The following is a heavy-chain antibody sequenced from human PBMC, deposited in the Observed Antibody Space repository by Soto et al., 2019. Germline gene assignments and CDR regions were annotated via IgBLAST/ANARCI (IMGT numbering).Heavy chain of an antibody. Sequence: GGSLRLSCAASGFTFSSYGMHWVRQAPGKGLEWVAVIWYDGSNKYYADSVKGRFTISRDNSKNTLYLQMNSLRAEDTAVYYCASGPLRLYSSGWYYFDYWGQGTLVTVSS. CDR2: IWYDGSNK. D-gene: IGHD6-19*01. J-gene: IGHJ4*02. CDR1: GFTFSSYG. CDR3: ASGPLRLYSSGWYYFDY. V-gene: IGHV3-33*01.